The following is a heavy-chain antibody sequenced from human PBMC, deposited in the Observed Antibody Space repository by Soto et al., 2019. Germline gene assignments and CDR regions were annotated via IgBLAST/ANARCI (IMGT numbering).Heavy chain of an antibody. CDR1: GFTLRSSA. J-gene: IGHJ4*02. CDR3: VKDRVLPSGTQ. CDR2: ISSVGVNT. V-gene: IGHV3-23*01. Sequence: GGSLRLSCAASGFTLRSSAMSWVRQAPGKGLEWVSAISSVGVNTFYADSVKGRFTISRDNSNNTLYLHMNSLRAEDTAVYYCVKDRVLPSGTQWGQGALVTVS. D-gene: IGHD2-2*01.